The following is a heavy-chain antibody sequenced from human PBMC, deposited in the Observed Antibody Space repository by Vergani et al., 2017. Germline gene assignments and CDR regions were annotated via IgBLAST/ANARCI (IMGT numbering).Heavy chain of an antibody. CDR1: GGTFSSYA. V-gene: IGHV1-69*01. CDR3: ARDHSYSNYDRYWFDP. J-gene: IGHJ5*02. CDR2: IIPIFGTA. D-gene: IGHD4-11*01. Sequence: QVQLVQSGAEVGKPGASVKVSCKASGGTFSSYAISWVRQAPGQGLEWMGGIIPIFGTANYAQKFQGRVTITADESTSTAYMELSSLRSEDTAVYYCARDHSYSNYDRYWFDPWGQGTLVTVSS.